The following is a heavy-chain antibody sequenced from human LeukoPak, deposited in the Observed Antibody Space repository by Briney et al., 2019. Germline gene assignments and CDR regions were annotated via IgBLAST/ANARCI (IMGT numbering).Heavy chain of an antibody. CDR1: GFTFSDYY. J-gene: IGHJ4*02. D-gene: IGHD6-6*01. Sequence: GGSLRLSCAASGFTFSDYYMSWIRQAPGKGLEWVSYISSSGNIIYYADSVKGRFTVSRDNAKNSLYLQMNSLRAEDTAVYYCARDAMYSSSSRYFDYWGQGTLVTVSS. CDR2: ISSSGNII. V-gene: IGHV3-11*04. CDR3: ARDAMYSSSSRYFDY.